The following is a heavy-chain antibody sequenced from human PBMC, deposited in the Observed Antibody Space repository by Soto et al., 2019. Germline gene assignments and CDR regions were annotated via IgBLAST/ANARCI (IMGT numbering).Heavy chain of an antibody. CDR2: ISFDGGND. D-gene: IGHD6-19*01. V-gene: IGHV3-30-3*01. J-gene: IGHJ4*02. CDR1: GFMFRNHA. Sequence: QVYLVESGGGVVQPGRSLRLSCAASGFMFRNHAMHWVRQAPGKGLDWVAVISFDGGNDFYADSVKGRFTISRDNSRNTLYLQMDSLRPEDTAVYYCARDAVDGTKMVFVSPIDSWGQGALVTVSS. CDR3: ARDAVDGTKMVFVSPIDS.